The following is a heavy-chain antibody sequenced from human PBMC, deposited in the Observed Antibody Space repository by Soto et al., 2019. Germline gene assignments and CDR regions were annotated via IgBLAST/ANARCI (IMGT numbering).Heavy chain of an antibody. J-gene: IGHJ6*03. CDR1: GGSISSYY. CDR2: IYYSGST. D-gene: IGHD3-3*01. Sequence: PSETLSLTCTVSGGSISSYYWSWIRQPPGKGLEWIGYIYYSGSTNYNPSLKSRVTISVDTSKNQFSLKLSSVTAADTAVYYCARGVLGHVNYDSRSGSYYSYMDAWGKVTTVTVSS. V-gene: IGHV4-59*01. CDR3: ARGVLGHVNYDSRSGSYYSYMDA.